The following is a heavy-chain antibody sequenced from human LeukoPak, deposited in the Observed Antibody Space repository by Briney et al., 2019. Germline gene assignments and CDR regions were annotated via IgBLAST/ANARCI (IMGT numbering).Heavy chain of an antibody. V-gene: IGHV5-51*01. CDR3: ATRRGQWLVAEYYFDY. J-gene: IGHJ4*02. CDR2: IYPGDSDA. D-gene: IGHD6-19*01. Sequence: GESLKISCQGSGYSFTTYWIGWVRQMPGKGLEWMGIIYPGDSDARYSPSFEGQVTISADKSISTAYLQWSSLKASDTAMYYCATRRGQWLVAEYYFDYWGQGTLVTVPS. CDR1: GYSFTTYW.